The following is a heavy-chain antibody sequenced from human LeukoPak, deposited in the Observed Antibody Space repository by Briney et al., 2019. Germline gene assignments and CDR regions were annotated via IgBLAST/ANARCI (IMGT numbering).Heavy chain of an antibody. V-gene: IGHV3-NL1*01. D-gene: IGHD3-22*01. Sequence: GGSLRLSCAASGFTFSSYGMHWVRQAPGKGLEWVSFIYSGGSTYYTDSVKGRFTISRDNSKNTLYLQMNSLRAEDTAVYYCARRAGDYSHPYDYWGQGILVTVSS. CDR2: IYSGGST. CDR3: ARRAGDYSHPYDY. J-gene: IGHJ4*02. CDR1: GFTFSSYG.